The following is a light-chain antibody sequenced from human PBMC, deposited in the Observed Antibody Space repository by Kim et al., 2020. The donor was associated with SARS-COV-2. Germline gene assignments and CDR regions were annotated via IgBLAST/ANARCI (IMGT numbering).Light chain of an antibody. CDR2: AAS. CDR1: QTVVNN. CDR3: QQYNDWPSIT. V-gene: IGKV3D-15*01. J-gene: IGKJ5*01. Sequence: PGETATLSCRASQTVVNNLAWYQQRPGQAPRLLIYAASIRATGIAARFSGSASGRDFTLTITSLQSEDSAVYFCQQYNDWPSITFGQGTRLEIK.